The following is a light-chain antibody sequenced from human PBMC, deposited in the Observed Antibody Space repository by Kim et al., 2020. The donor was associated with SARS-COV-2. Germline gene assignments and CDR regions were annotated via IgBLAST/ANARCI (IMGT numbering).Light chain of an antibody. CDR2: GAS. CDR3: QQYNNWPRT. J-gene: IGKJ3*01. V-gene: IGKV3D-15*01. CDR1: QSVSSN. Sequence: EIVMTQSPATLSMSPGERATLSCRASQSVSSNLAWYQQKPGQAPRLLIYGASIRATGIPARFSGSGSGTEFNLTISSLQSEDFAVYYCQQYNNWPRTFGPGTKVDIK.